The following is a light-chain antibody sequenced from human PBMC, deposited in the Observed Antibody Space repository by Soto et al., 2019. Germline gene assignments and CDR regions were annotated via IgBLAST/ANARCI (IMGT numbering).Light chain of an antibody. V-gene: IGKV1-5*03. J-gene: IGKJ1*01. CDR1: QGVSSY. CDR2: KAS. CDR3: QQYNRYSLT. Sequence: IQMTQSPSSFSASPGVRVTITCRASQGVSSYLAWYQQKPGKAPKLLIYKASSLESGVPSRFSGSGSGTEFTLTISSLQPDDFATYYCQQYNRYSLTFAQGTKVDI.